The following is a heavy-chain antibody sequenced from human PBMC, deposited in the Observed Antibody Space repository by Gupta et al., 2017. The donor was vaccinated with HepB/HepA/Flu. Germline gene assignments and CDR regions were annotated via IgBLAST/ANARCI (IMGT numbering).Heavy chain of an antibody. V-gene: IGHV3-23*01. J-gene: IGHJ6*02. Sequence: TFSSYAMSWVRQAPGKGLEWVSAISGSGGSTYYADSVKGRFTISRDNSKNTLYLQMNSLRAEDTAVYYCAKGVHSSSVGGDYYYYGMDVWGQGTTVTVSS. CDR1: TFSSYA. D-gene: IGHD6-6*01. CDR3: AKGVHSSSVGGDYYYYGMDV. CDR2: ISGSGGST.